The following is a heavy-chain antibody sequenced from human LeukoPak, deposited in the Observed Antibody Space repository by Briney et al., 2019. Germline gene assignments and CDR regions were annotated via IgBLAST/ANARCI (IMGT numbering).Heavy chain of an antibody. CDR1: GASISPHY. Sequence: PSETLPLTCTVSGASISPHYWSWIRQPPGKALEYIGDVYYTGTTNYNPSLKSRVTISVDTSKNQFSLRLTSVTAADAAVYYCAKFGTYPVHVSYSYYNMDVWGKGTTVTVSS. D-gene: IGHD1-26*01. V-gene: IGHV4-59*11. J-gene: IGHJ6*03. CDR3: AKFGTYPVHVSYSYYNMDV. CDR2: VYYTGTT.